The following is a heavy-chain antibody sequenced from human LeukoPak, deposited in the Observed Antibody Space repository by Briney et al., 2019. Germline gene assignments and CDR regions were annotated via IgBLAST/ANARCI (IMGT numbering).Heavy chain of an antibody. CDR2: INPNSGGT. J-gene: IGHJ5*02. CDR1: GYTFTGYY. V-gene: IGHV1-2*02. D-gene: IGHD5-12*01. Sequence: ASVKVSCKASGYTFTGYYMHWVRQAPGQGLEWMGWINPNSGGTNYAQKFQGRVTMTRDTSISTAYMELSRLRSEDTAVYYCARRTGGYDLRDNWFDPWGQGTLVTVSS. CDR3: ARRTGGYDLRDNWFDP.